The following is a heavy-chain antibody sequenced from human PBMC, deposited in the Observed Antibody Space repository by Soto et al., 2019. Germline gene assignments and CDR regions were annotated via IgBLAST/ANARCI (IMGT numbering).Heavy chain of an antibody. CDR3: ARSGDYDFWSGILFCDDVFDI. V-gene: IGHV1-18*01. J-gene: IGHJ3*02. CDR2: ISAYNGNT. D-gene: IGHD3-3*01. CDR1: GYTFASCC. Sequence: ASVKVCCKASGYTFASCCIRWVRQAPGQGLEWMGWISAYNGNTNYAQKLQGRVTMTTDTSTSTAYMELRSLRSDDTAVYYCARSGDYDFWSGILFCDDVFDIWGQGTMVTVSS.